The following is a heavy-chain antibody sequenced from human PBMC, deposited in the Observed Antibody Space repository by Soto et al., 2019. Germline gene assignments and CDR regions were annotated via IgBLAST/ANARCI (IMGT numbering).Heavy chain of an antibody. J-gene: IGHJ4*02. CDR2: IYPGDSDT. V-gene: IGHV5-51*01. D-gene: IGHD3-3*01. CDR3: ARRITIFGVDVYYFDY. CDR1: GYSFTSYW. Sequence: PGESLKISCKGSGYSFTSYWIGWVRQMPGKGLEWMGIIYPGDSDTRYSPSFQGQVTISADKSISTAYLQWSSLKASDTAMYYCARRITIFGVDVYYFDYWGQGTLVTVSS.